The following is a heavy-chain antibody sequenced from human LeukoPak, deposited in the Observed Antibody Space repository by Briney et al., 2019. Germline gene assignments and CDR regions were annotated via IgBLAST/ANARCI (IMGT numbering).Heavy chain of an antibody. D-gene: IGHD4-11*01. J-gene: IGHJ4*02. CDR2: IGAGGTFT. V-gene: IGHV3-23*01. Sequence: RGSLRDSRTASGFTFSSYVMNWVRQAPGKGLEWVSGIGAGGTFTYYADSVKGRFTISRDNSRNTLYLQMNSLRADDTAVYYCAKDLDYTTYWYYCDYWGAGNLVTVSS. CDR3: AKDLDYTTYWYYCDY. CDR1: GFTFSSYV.